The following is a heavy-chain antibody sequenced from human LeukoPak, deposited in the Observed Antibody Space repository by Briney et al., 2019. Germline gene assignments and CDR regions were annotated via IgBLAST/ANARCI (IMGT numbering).Heavy chain of an antibody. CDR1: GGSISSGGYY. CDR3: ARSYCSSTSLSPYYYYYMDV. V-gene: IGHV4-31*03. CDR2: IYYSGST. J-gene: IGHJ6*03. Sequence: PSETLSLTCTVSGGSISSGGYYWSWIRQHPGKGLEWIGYIYYSGSTYYNPSLKSRVTISVDTSKNQFSLKLSSVTAADTAVYYCARSYCSSTSLSPYYYYYMDVWGKGTTVTVSS. D-gene: IGHD2-2*01.